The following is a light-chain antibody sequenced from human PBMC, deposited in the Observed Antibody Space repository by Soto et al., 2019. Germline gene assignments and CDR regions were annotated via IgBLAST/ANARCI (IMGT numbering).Light chain of an antibody. CDR3: SSYAGSNNVVV. V-gene: IGLV2-8*01. CDR1: SRDVGVYNY. CDR2: EVS. Sequence: QSALTQPPSASGSPGQSVTISCTGTSRDVGVYNYVSWYQHHSGKAPKLMIYEVSKRPSGVPDRFSGSKSGNTASLIVSGLQADDEADYYCSSYAGSNNVVVFGGGTKLTVL. J-gene: IGLJ2*01.